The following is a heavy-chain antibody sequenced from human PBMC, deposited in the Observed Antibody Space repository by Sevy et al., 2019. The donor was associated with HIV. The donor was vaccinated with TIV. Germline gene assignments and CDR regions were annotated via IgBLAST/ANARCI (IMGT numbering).Heavy chain of an antibody. Sequence: GGSLRLSCAGSGFTLRSYGIHWVRQSPGKGLEWVAFISFDGRNTYSAYSVKGRFTVSRDNSNNAVYLQMNNLRTEDTAMYYCAKDILRDNSPWFFFDYWGQGTQVTVSS. V-gene: IGHV3-30*18. CDR1: GFTLRSYG. CDR3: AKDILRDNSPWFFFDY. CDR2: ISFDGRNT. J-gene: IGHJ4*02. D-gene: IGHD3-9*01.